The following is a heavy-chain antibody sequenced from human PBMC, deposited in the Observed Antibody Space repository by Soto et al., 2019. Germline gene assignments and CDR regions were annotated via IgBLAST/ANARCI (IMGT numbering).Heavy chain of an antibody. CDR2: IYSGGST. D-gene: IGHD6-13*01. CDR1: GFTVSSNY. J-gene: IGHJ4*02. V-gene: IGHV3-66*01. Sequence: EVQLVESGGGLVQPGGSLRLSCAASGFTVSSNYMSWVRLAPGKGLEWVSVIYSGGSTNYADAVKGSFTISRDNPKNTLYLPMNSRRAEDTAVCYCARESGIAADYWGQGTLVTVSS. CDR3: ARESGIAADY.